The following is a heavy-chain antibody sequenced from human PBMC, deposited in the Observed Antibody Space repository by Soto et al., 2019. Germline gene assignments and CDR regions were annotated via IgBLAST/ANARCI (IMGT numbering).Heavy chain of an antibody. CDR3: TNGGVTFKFDY. Sequence: PGGSLRLSCAASGCTFSSYWMHWVRQAPGKGLVWVSRVNSDGSMTSYSDSVKCRFTISRDNTKNTLYLQMSRLGGEDTAVYYCTNGGVTFKFDYWGQGALVTVSS. J-gene: IGHJ4*02. V-gene: IGHV3-74*01. D-gene: IGHD4-4*01. CDR1: GCTFSSYW. CDR2: VNSDGSMT.